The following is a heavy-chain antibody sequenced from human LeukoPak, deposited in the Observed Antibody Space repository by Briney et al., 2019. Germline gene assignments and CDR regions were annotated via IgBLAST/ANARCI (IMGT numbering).Heavy chain of an antibody. CDR1: GGSFSGYY. CDR2: INHSGST. J-gene: IGHJ4*02. CDR3: AREIPYYDFWSGYYTPSYFDY. V-gene: IGHV4-34*01. D-gene: IGHD3-3*01. Sequence: SETLSLTCAVYGGSFSGYYWSWIRQPPGKGLEWIGEINHSGSTNYNPSLKSRVTISVDTSKNQFSLKLSSVTAADTAVYYCAREIPYYDFWSGYYTPSYFDYWGRGTLVTVSS.